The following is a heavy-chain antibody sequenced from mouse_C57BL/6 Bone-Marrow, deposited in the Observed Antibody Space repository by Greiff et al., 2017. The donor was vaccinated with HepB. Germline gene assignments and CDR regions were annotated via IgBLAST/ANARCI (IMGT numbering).Heavy chain of an antibody. CDR3: ARGDYYSNYGVYFDY. V-gene: IGHV1-55*01. J-gene: IGHJ2*01. CDR2: IYPGSGST. Sequence: QVQLQQPGAELVKPGASVKMSCKASGYTFTSYWITWVKQRPGRGLEWIGDIYPGSGSTNYNEKFKSKATLTVDTSSSTAYMQLSSLTSEDSAVYYCARGDYYSNYGVYFDYWGQGTTLTVSS. CDR1: GYTFTSYW. D-gene: IGHD2-5*01.